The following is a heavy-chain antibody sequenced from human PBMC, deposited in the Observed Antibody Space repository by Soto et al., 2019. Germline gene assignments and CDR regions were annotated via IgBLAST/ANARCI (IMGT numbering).Heavy chain of an antibody. CDR1: GFTFSSYA. CDR3: ARREVLVPAAMIYYYYGMDV. CDR2: ISYDGSNK. J-gene: IGHJ6*02. D-gene: IGHD2-2*01. Sequence: QVQLVESGGGVVQPGRSLRLSCAASGFTFSSYAMHWVRQAPGKGLEWVAVISYDGSNKYYADSVKGRFTISRDNSKNTLYLQMNSLRAEDTAVYYCARREVLVPAAMIYYYYGMDVWGQGTTVTVSS. V-gene: IGHV3-30-3*01.